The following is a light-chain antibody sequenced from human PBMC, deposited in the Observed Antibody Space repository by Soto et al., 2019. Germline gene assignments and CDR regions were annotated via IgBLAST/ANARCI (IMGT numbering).Light chain of an antibody. V-gene: IGKV1-6*01. J-gene: IGKJ2*01. CDR1: QDIRKD. Sequence: AIQMTQSPSSLSASVGDRVSITCRASQDIRKDLGWYQQKPGKAPKLLIYGASSLRNGVPSRFSGDGSGTDFTLTISSLQPEYVATYYCLQDYNYPYTVGQGTRLDVK. CDR2: GAS. CDR3: LQDYNYPYT.